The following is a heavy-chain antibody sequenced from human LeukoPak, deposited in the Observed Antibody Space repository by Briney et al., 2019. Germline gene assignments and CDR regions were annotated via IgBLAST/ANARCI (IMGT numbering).Heavy chain of an antibody. CDR1: GFTFSSYS. V-gene: IGHV3-48*02. J-gene: IGHJ4*02. CDR2: ITSSSSTI. D-gene: IGHD3-22*01. CDR3: AREGDYYDISGYSLFDY. Sequence: GGSLRLSCAASGFTFSSYSMNWVRQAPGKELEGVSSITSSSSTIYYADSVKARFTISRDNAKNSLYLLMNSPRDEDTAVYYCAREGDYYDISGYSLFDYWGQGTLVTVSS.